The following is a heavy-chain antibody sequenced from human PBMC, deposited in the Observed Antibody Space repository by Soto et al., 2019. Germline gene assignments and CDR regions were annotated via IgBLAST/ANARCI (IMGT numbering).Heavy chain of an antibody. CDR3: AGRLEYCSGGSCYLFDP. D-gene: IGHD2-15*01. CDR1: GGSISSSSYY. J-gene: IGHJ5*02. V-gene: IGHV4-39*01. CDR2: IYYSGST. Sequence: ASETLSLTCTVSGGSISSSSYYWGWIRQPPGKGLEWIGSIYYSGSTYYNPSLKSRVTISVDTSKNQFSLKLSSVTAADTAVYYCAGRLEYCSGGSCYLFDPWGQGTLVTVSS.